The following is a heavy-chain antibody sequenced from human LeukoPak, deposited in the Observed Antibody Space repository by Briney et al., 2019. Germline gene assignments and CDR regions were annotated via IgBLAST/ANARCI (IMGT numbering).Heavy chain of an antibody. Sequence: GESLKISCKGSGYSFTSYWIGWARQMPGKGLEWMGIIYPGDSDTRYNPSFQGQVTISADKSISTSYLQWSSLKASDTAMYYCARQGCSSTSCYLSPDYWGQGTLDTVSS. D-gene: IGHD2-2*01. V-gene: IGHV5-51*01. CDR3: ARQGCSSTSCYLSPDY. J-gene: IGHJ4*02. CDR2: IYPGDSDT. CDR1: GYSFTSYW.